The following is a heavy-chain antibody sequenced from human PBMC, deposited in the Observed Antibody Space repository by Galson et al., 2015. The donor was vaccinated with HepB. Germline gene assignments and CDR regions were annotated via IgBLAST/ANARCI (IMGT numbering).Heavy chain of an antibody. V-gene: IGHV3-30*03. CDR1: GFTFTGAN. J-gene: IGHJ3*02. Sequence: SLRLSCAASGFTFTGANMHWVRQAPGKGLEWVAVISRDGSATYEAEDVKGRFTISRDNSKKEVYLHMKILRVEDTGLYFWARAGYGSGTARTAGAFDIWGRGTWVAV. CDR2: ISRDGSAT. CDR3: ARAGYGSGTARTAGAFDI. D-gene: IGHD3-10*01.